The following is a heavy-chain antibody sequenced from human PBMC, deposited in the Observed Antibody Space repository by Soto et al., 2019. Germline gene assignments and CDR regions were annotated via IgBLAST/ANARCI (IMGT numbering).Heavy chain of an antibody. CDR3: ARDPPRRPGIAVAGSDY. CDR2: INPNSGGT. D-gene: IGHD6-19*01. J-gene: IGHJ4*02. Sequence: ASVKVSCKASGYTFTGYYMHWVRQAPGQGLEWMGWINPNSGGTNYAQKFQGRVTMTRDTSISTAYMELSRLRSDDTAVYYCARDPPRRPGIAVAGSDYWGQGTLVTAPQ. V-gene: IGHV1-2*02. CDR1: GYTFTGYY.